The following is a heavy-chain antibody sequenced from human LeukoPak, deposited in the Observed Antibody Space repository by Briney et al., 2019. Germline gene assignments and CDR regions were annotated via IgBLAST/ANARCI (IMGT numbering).Heavy chain of an antibody. D-gene: IGHD6-19*01. CDR3: ARSRGPIAVAGPIDY. CDR2: IYYSGST. V-gene: IGHV4-59*01. J-gene: IGHJ4*02. CDR1: GGSISSYY. Sequence: SGTLSLTCTVSGGSISSYYWSWIRQPPGKGLEWIGYIYYSGSTNYNPSLKSRVTISVDTSKNQFSLKLSSVTAADTAVYYCARSRGPIAVAGPIDYWGQGTLVTVSS.